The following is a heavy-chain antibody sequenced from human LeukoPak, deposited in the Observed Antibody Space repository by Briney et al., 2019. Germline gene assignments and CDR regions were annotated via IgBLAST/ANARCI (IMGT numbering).Heavy chain of an antibody. D-gene: IGHD2-2*01. J-gene: IGHJ6*02. CDR2: IIPIFGTA. Sequence: SVKVSCKASGGTFSSYAISGVRQAPGQGLEWMGGIIPIFGTANYAQKFQGRVTITADESTSTAYMELSSLRSEDTAVYYCARDNIVVVPAAPGHYYYGMDVWGQGTTVTVSS. CDR3: ARDNIVVVPAAPGHYYYGMDV. V-gene: IGHV1-69*13. CDR1: GGTFSSYA.